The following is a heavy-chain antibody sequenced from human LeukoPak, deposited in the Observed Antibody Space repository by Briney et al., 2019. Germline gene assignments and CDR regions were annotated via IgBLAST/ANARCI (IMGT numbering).Heavy chain of an antibody. Sequence: SETLSLTCTVSGGSISSSSYYWGWIRQPPGKGLEWIGNIYYSGSTYYNPSLKSRVTISVDTSKNQFSLKLSSVTAADTAVYYCAVDSSGYHHFDYWGQGTLVTVSS. J-gene: IGHJ4*02. CDR3: AVDSSGYHHFDY. D-gene: IGHD3-22*01. CDR2: IYYSGST. V-gene: IGHV4-39*01. CDR1: GGSISSSSYY.